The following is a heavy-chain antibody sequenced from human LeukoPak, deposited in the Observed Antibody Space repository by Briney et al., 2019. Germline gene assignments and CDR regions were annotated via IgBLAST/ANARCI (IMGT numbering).Heavy chain of an antibody. CDR2: IKQDGSEK. D-gene: IGHD3-10*01. CDR1: GFTFSSYW. Sequence: GGSLRLSCAASGFTFSSYWMSWVRQAPGRGLEWVANIKQDGSEKYYVDSVKGRFTISRDNAKNSLYLQMNSLRAEDTAVYYCARHLRLITMVRGVIDYWGQGTLVTVTS. J-gene: IGHJ4*02. V-gene: IGHV3-7*01. CDR3: ARHLRLITMVRGVIDY.